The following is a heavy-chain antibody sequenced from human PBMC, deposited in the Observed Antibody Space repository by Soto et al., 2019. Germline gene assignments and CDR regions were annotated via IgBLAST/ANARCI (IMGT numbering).Heavy chain of an antibody. CDR3: ARGDFLAALHGMDV. CDR2: IYYSGST. Sequence: LCGGSISSGDYYWSWIRQRPGKGLEWIGYIYYSGSTYYNPSLNSRVTISVDTSKNQFSLKLSSVTAADTAVYYCARGDFLAALHGMDVWGQGTTVTVSS. V-gene: IGHV4-30-4*01. J-gene: IGHJ6*02. CDR1: GGSISSGDYY. D-gene: IGHD6-6*01.